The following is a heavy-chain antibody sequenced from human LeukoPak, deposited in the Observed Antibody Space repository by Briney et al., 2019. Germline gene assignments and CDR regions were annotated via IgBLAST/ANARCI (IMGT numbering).Heavy chain of an antibody. J-gene: IGHJ4*02. CDR2: ISSSGGPI. CDR3: ARGGDSYSSGYYFRFEY. V-gene: IGHV3-48*03. D-gene: IGHD3-22*01. Sequence: GGSLRLSCAASGFPFSSYEMTWVRHAPGKGLEWISYISSSGGPIHYSDSVKGRFTVSRDNAKNSLYLQMSSLRAEDTVVYYCARGGDSYSSGYYFRFEYWGQGTLVTVSS. CDR1: GFPFSSYE.